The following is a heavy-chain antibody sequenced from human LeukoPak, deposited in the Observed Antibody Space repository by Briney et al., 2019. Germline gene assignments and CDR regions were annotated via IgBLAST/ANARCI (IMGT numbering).Heavy chain of an antibody. V-gene: IGHV1-18*01. CDR2: ISAYNGNT. J-gene: IGHJ6*02. CDR1: GYTFTSYG. CDR3: ARDPPIFGYVKDYYYGMDV. D-gene: IGHD3-3*01. Sequence: ASVKVSCKASGYTFTSYGISWVRQAPGQGLEWMGWISAYNGNTNYAQKLQGGVTMTTDTSTSTAYMELRSLRPDDTAVYYCARDPPIFGYVKDYYYGMDVWGQGTTVTVSS.